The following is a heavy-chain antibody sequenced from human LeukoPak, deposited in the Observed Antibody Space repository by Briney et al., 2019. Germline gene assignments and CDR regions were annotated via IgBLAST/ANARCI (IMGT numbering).Heavy chain of an antibody. D-gene: IGHD6-13*01. Sequence: PSETLSLTCTVSGGSISSGDYYWSWIRQPPGKGLEWIGHIYHSGSTKYNSSLKSRVTISIDTSKSQFSLRLSSVTAADTAVYYYARLVISGYTSTWYLFDYWGQGTQVTVSS. CDR3: ARLVISGYTSTWYLFDY. CDR1: GGSISSGDYY. CDR2: IYHSGST. J-gene: IGHJ4*02. V-gene: IGHV4-61*08.